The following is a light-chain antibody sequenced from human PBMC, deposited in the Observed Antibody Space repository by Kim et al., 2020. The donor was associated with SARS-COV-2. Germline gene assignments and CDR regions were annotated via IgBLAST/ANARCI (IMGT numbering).Light chain of an antibody. CDR1: SSNIGKNF. CDR2: DDH. J-gene: IGLJ2*01. CDR3: GTWDDSLSAGV. Sequence: GQRDTLSCSGGSSNIGKNFVSWYQHLPGTAPKLLIYDDHKRPSGIPDRFSGSKSGTSATLGITGLQTGDEADYYCGTWDDSLSAGVFGGGTQLTVL. V-gene: IGLV1-51*01.